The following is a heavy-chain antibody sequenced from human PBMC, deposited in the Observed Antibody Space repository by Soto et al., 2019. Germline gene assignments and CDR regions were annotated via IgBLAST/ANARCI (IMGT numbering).Heavy chain of an antibody. Sequence: QVQLPESGPGLVKPSQTLSLTCTVSGGSISSGVYYWSWIRQHPGKGLEWIGYIYYSGSPYYNPSLRRRVTISLDTSKNQFSLKLSSVTAADTAAYNCARGGGGELLPAEYFQHWGQGTLVTVSS. J-gene: IGHJ1*01. CDR3: ARGGGGELLPAEYFQH. D-gene: IGHD1-26*01. V-gene: IGHV4-31*03. CDR1: GGSISSGVYY. CDR2: IYYSGSP.